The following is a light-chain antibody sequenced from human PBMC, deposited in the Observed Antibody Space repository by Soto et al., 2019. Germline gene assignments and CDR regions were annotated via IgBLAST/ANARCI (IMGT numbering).Light chain of an antibody. J-gene: IGKJ4*01. CDR1: EGIGTY. CDR3: LRLNRYPLT. Sequence: IQLTQSPSSLSASVGDRVTITCRASEGIGTYLAWYQQKPGEAPRLLIYDASTLQTGVPSRFSGGGSGTDFTLTISTLQPEDFATYYCLRLNRYPLTFGGGTKVDI. CDR2: DAS. V-gene: IGKV1-9*01.